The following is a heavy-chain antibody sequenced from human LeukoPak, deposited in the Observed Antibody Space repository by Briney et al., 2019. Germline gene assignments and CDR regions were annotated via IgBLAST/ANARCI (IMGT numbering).Heavy chain of an antibody. CDR3: ARDGEMPTIYFDY. V-gene: IGHV3-53*01. CDR2: IYSGGST. D-gene: IGHD5-24*01. J-gene: IGHJ4*02. CDR1: GFTVSSNY. Sequence: PGGSLRLSCAASGFTVSSNYMSWVRQAPGKGLEWVSVIYSGGSTYYADSVKGRFTISRDNSKNSLFLQMNSLRAEDTAVYYCARDGEMPTIYFDYWGQGTLVTVSS.